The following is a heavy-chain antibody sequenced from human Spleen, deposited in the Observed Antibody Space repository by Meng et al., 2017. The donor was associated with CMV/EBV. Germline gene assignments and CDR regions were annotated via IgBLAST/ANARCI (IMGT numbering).Heavy chain of an antibody. CDR2: IKQDGSEK. J-gene: IGHJ3*02. CDR3: GRSQMTTGLDI. Sequence: GESLKISCAASGFTFSSYWMSWVRQAPGKGLEWVANIKQDGSEKYYVDSVKGRFTISRDNAKNSLYLQMNSLRAEDTAVYYCGRSQMTTGLDIWGQGTMVTVSS. V-gene: IGHV3-7*01. CDR1: GFTFSSYW. D-gene: IGHD4-17*01.